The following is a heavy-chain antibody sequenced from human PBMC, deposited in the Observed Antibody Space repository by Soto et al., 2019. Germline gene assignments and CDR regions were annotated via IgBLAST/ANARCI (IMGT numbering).Heavy chain of an antibody. CDR1: GFTFSSYG. Sequence: QVQLVESGGGVVQPGRSLRLSCAASGFTFSSYGMHWVRQAPGKGLEWVAVIWYDGSNKYYADSVKGRFTISRDNSKNTLHLQMNSLRAEDTAVYYCARDLSARYSSSWYVLDYWGQGTLVTVSS. V-gene: IGHV3-33*01. CDR3: ARDLSARYSSSWYVLDY. CDR2: IWYDGSNK. J-gene: IGHJ4*02. D-gene: IGHD6-13*01.